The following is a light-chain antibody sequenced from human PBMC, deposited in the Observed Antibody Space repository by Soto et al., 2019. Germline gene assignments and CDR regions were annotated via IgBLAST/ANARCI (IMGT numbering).Light chain of an antibody. CDR3: KSYAGSNTYV. CDR2: EVV. J-gene: IGLJ1*01. V-gene: IGLV2-8*01. CDR1: KNDIGVYDF. Sequence: QSVLTQPPSSSWSPGQSVTISCTGTKNDIGVYDFVSWYHHHPGKAPRLSIYEVVQRPSGVPDRFSGSKSGNTASLTVSGIQAADEADYFCKSYAGSNTYVFGSGTKVTVL.